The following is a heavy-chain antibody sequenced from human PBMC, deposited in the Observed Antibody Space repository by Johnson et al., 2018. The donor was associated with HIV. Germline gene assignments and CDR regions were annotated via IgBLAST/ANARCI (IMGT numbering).Heavy chain of an antibody. V-gene: IGHV3-7*01. Sequence: VQLVESGGGVVQPGRSLRLSCAASGFTFSSYWMSWVRQAPGKGLEWVANIKQDGSEKYYVDSVKGRFTISRDNAKNSLYLQMNSLRAEDTAVYYCVRRPFGAAPGADTFDIWGQGTMVTVSS. CDR2: IKQDGSEK. CDR1: GFTFSSYW. D-gene: IGHD6-13*01. J-gene: IGHJ3*02. CDR3: VRRPFGAAPGADTFDI.